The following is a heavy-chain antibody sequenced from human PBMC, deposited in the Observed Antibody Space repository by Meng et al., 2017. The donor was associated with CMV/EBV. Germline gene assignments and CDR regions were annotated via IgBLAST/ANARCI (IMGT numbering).Heavy chain of an antibody. D-gene: IGHD2-21*02. CDR2: IYYSGST. Sequence: QGQRQESGPGLVKPSETLSLTCTVSGGSISSYYWSWIRQPPGKGLEWIGYIYYSGSTYYNPSLKSRVTISVDTSKNQFSLKLSSVTAADTAVYYCAREGDNPFDYWGQGTLVTVSS. J-gene: IGHJ4*02. CDR3: AREGDNPFDY. CDR1: GGSISSYY. V-gene: IGHV4-59*12.